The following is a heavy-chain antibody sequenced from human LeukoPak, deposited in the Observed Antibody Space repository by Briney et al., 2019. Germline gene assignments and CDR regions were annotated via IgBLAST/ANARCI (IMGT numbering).Heavy chain of an antibody. CDR1: GFTFSDHY. D-gene: IGHD2/OR15-2a*01. CDR2: IRNKANSYTT. V-gene: IGHV3-72*01. CDR3: ARDNSITDWYFDL. Sequence: PGGSLRLSCAASGFTFSDHYMDWVRQAPGKGLEWVGRIRNKANSYTTKYAASVKGRFTISRDDSKNSLYLQMNSLNTEDTAVYYCARDNSITDWYFDLWGRGTLVTVSS. J-gene: IGHJ2*01.